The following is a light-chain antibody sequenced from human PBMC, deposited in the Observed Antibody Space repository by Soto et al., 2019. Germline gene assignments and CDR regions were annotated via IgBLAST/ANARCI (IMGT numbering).Light chain of an antibody. V-gene: IGLV2-14*03. CDR2: DVN. CDR3: TSWTTSTTMI. J-gene: IGLJ2*01. Sequence: QSVLTQPASVSGSPGQSITISCTGTSSDIGAYNFVSWYQQHPGKDPQLMLYDVNIRPSGVSNRFSGSKSGNTASLTISGLQAEDEADYYCTSWTTSTTMIFGGGTKLTVL. CDR1: SSDIGAYNF.